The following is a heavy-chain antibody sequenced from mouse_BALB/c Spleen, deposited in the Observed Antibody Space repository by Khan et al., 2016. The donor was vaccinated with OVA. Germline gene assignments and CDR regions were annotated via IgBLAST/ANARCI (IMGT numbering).Heavy chain of an antibody. Sequence: QVQLKQSGPGLVRPSQTLSITCTVSGFSLTTYGVHWVRQSPGKGLEWLGVIRSAGKTDYNAAFISRLSITKDNSKSQVFFNMNSLQADDTAMYYCARNSYMYDFTYWGQGTLVTVSA. CDR3: ARNSYMYDFTY. V-gene: IGHV2-2*01. CDR2: IRSAGKT. CDR1: GFSLTTYG. D-gene: IGHD2-14*01. J-gene: IGHJ3*01.